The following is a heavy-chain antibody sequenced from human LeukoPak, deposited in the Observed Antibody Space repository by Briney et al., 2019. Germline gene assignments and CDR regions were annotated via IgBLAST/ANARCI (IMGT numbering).Heavy chain of an antibody. CDR1: GFTFSSYA. CDR2: ISGSGGST. D-gene: IGHD6-19*01. V-gene: IGHV3-23*01. CDR3: AKSVAVAGIFDY. J-gene: IGHJ4*02. Sequence: GGSLRLSCAASGFTFSSYAMSWVRQAPGKGLEWVSAISGSGGSTYYTDSVKGRFTISRDNSKNTLYLQMNSLRAEDTAVYYCAKSVAVAGIFDYWGQGTLVTVSS.